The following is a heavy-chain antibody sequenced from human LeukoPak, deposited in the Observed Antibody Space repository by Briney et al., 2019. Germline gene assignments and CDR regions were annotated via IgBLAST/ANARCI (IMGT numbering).Heavy chain of an antibody. CDR2: IIPIFGTA. D-gene: IGHD6-13*01. CDR3: ARDRSSSWYHEIDY. J-gene: IGHJ4*02. V-gene: IGHV1-69*06. CDR1: AGTFSSYA. Sequence: GASVKVSCKASAGTFSSYAISWVRQAPGQGLEWMGGIIPIFGTANYAQTFQGRVTITADKSTSTAYMELSSMRSEDTAVYYCARDRSSSWYHEIDYWGQGTLVTVSS.